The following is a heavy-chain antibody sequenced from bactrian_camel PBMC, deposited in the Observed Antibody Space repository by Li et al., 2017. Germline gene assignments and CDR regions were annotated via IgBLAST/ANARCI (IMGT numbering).Heavy chain of an antibody. CDR3: SKCLSGCQAY. V-gene: IGHV3S1*01. Sequence: VQLVESGGGLAQPGGSRTLSCAASGFTFKDEWIHWVRQAPGKGLEWVATITHSSNTGLVDSVKGRFTISRDNAKNMVFLHMNNLKSEDTALYHCSKCLSGCQAYWGQGTQVTVS. J-gene: IGHJ4*01. D-gene: IGHD1*01. CDR2: TITHSSNT. CDR1: GFTFKDEW.